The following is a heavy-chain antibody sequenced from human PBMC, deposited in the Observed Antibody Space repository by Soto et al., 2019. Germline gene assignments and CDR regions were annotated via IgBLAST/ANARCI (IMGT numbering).Heavy chain of an antibody. CDR3: ARVEMATDAFDI. V-gene: IGHV4-59*01. CDR1: GGSISSYY. Sequence: SETLSLTCTVSGGSISSYYWSWIRQPPGKGLEWIGYIYYSGSTNYNPSLKSRVTISVDTSKNQFSLKLSSVTAADTAVYYCARVEMATDAFDIWGQGTMVTVS. CDR2: IYYSGST. J-gene: IGHJ3*02. D-gene: IGHD5-12*01.